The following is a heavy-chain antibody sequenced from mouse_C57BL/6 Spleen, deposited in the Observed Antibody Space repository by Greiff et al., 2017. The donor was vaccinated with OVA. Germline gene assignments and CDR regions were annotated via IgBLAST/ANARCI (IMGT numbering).Heavy chain of an antibody. J-gene: IGHJ2*01. CDR3: AGLYYDYDASFDY. CDR1: GYAFSSSW. V-gene: IGHV1-82*01. D-gene: IGHD2-4*01. CDR2: IYPGDGDT. Sequence: VQLQQSGPELVKPGASVKISCKASGYAFSSSWMNWVKQRPGKGLEWIGRIYPGDGDTNYNGKFKGKATLTADKSSSTAYMQLSSLTSEDSAVYFCAGLYYDYDASFDYGGQGTTLTVSS.